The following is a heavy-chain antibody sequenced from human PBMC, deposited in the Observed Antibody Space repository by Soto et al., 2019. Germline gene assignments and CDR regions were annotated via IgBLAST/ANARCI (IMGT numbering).Heavy chain of an antibody. CDR1: GFTISTHG. CDR3: AAGTTWNFRFPY. CDR2: IWYDGSNK. Sequence: QAQLVESGGGVVQPGTSLRLSCAASGFTISTHGMHWVRQAPGKGLEWLANIWYDGSNKFYAESVKGRFSISKDNSKNTLYLQMSSLRAEDTVVYYCAAGTTWNFRFPYWGQGTQVTVSS. V-gene: IGHV3-33*03. D-gene: IGHD1-7*01. J-gene: IGHJ4*02.